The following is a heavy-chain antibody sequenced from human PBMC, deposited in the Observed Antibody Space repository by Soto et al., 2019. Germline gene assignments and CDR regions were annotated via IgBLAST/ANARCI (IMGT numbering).Heavy chain of an antibody. CDR1: GGTFSSYA. V-gene: IGHV1-69*13. J-gene: IGHJ6*02. Sequence: SVKVSCKASGGTFSSYAISWVRQAPGQGLEWMGGIIPIFGTANYAQKFQGRVTITADESTSTAYMELSSLRSEDTAVYYCARDMAYYGSGTVTGDYYYYGMDVWGQGTTVTVSS. CDR3: ARDMAYYGSGTVTGDYYYYGMDV. CDR2: IIPIFGTA. D-gene: IGHD3-10*01.